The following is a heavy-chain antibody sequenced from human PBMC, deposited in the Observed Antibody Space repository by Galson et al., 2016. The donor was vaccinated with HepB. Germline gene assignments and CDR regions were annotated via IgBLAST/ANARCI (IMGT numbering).Heavy chain of an antibody. CDR3: VQGSTAPAV. CDR1: GFTFRNYG. CDR2: ISRSGDST. Sequence: SLRLSCAASGFTFRNYGMTWVRQAPGKGLEVVSSISRSGDSTDYADSVKGRFTISRDNSKNTRSLQMNSLTADDTAIYYCVQGSTAPAVWGKGTTVTVYS. D-gene: IGHD2-2*01. J-gene: IGHJ6*04. V-gene: IGHV3-23*01.